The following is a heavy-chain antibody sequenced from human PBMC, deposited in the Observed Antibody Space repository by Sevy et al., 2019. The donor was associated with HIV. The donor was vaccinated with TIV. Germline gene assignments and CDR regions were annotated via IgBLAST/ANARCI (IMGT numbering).Heavy chain of an antibody. D-gene: IGHD3-3*01. Sequence: GGSLRLSCAASGFTFSRYAMHWVRQTPGKGLEWVAVMSYDGRNTYYADSVEGRFTISRDNSRNTLGLQMNSLRAEDTAVYYCARDGSQNYDFWSGYYTGYDFDYWGQGALVTVSS. CDR1: GFTFSRYA. CDR3: ARDGSQNYDFWSGYYTGYDFDY. V-gene: IGHV3-30*04. CDR2: MSYDGRNT. J-gene: IGHJ4*02.